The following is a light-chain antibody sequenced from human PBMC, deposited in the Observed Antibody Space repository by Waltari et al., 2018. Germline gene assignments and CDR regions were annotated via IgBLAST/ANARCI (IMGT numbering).Light chain of an antibody. CDR1: GSDVGGYDY. J-gene: IGLJ2*01. V-gene: IGLV2-14*01. CDR3: SSYTSSGVV. CDR2: DVY. Sequence: QSALTQPASVSGSPGQAIIISCTGTGSDVGGYDYVSWYQQYPGKAPSLIIYDVYNRPSGVSKRFPGSKSDNTAALTISGLQAEDASVYYCSSYTSSGVVFGGGTKLTVL.